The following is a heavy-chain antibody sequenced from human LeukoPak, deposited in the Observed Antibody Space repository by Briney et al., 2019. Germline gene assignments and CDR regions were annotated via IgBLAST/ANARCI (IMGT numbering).Heavy chain of an antibody. CDR1: GFDFGTYV. CDR2: VSNGGSST. D-gene: IGHD3-22*01. CDR3: ATSADSSGND. J-gene: IGHJ4*02. V-gene: IGHV3-23*01. Sequence: EGSLRLSCVASGFDFGTYVMSWVRQAPGKGPEWVSTVSNGGSSTYYADSVRGRFTISRDNAKSSVYLQMNTLRAEDTAVYYCATSADSSGNDWGQGTLVTVSS.